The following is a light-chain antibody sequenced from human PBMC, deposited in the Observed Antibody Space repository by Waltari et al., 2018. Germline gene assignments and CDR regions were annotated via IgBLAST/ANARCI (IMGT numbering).Light chain of an antibody. CDR3: QQYNSYSGT. J-gene: IGKJ1*01. CDR2: KAS. Sequence: DIQMTQSPSTLSASVGDRVPITCRASQSISTWLAWYQQKPGKAPILLIYKASTLESGVPSRFSGSGSGTEFTLTISSLQPDDFATYYCQQYNSYSGTFGQGTKVEIK. V-gene: IGKV1-5*03. CDR1: QSISTW.